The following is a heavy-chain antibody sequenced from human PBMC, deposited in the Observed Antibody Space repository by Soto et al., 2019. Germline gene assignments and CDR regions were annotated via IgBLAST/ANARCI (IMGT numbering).Heavy chain of an antibody. D-gene: IGHD5-12*01. CDR3: ASSGRLGYNLWDYFAH. CDR1: GFRFNYA. Sequence: QVQLVESGGGVVQPGKSLRLSCAASGFRFNYAMHWVRHAPGKGLEWVASISFDEINKKYADSVKGRFTISRDNPKNTLFLQMNSLRTEDTAVYYCASSGRLGYNLWDYFAHWGQGTLVTVSS. CDR2: ISFDEINK. J-gene: IGHJ4*02. V-gene: IGHV3-30-3*01.